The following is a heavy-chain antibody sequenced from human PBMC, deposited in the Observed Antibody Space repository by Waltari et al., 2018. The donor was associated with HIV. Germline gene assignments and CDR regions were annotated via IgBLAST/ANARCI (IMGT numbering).Heavy chain of an antibody. D-gene: IGHD3-22*01. V-gene: IGHV5-51*01. CDR2: IYPFDSDT. CDR1: GYTFTNYW. CDR3: ARLFYYDTTGYINNAFDI. Sequence: ESLRISCKASGYTFTNYWIAWVRQMSGEGLEWMGIIYPFDSDTRYNPSFEGQITISADKSLATAYLEWSKLNASDAAIYYCARLFYYDTTGYINNAFDIWGQGTLVTVS. J-gene: IGHJ3*02.